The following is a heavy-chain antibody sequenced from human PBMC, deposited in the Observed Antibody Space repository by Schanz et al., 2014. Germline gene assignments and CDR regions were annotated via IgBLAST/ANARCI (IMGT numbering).Heavy chain of an antibody. CDR3: AKDRLLGYQLQDAFDI. Sequence: EVLLVDSGGGLVQPGGSLRLSCGASGFTFSAHAMSWVRQAPGKGPEWFSAISGSGRDTYYAASVKGRFTISRDNSQNTLYLQMSSLRLEDTAVYYCAKDRLLGYQLQDAFDIWGQGTLVTVSS. CDR1: GFTFSAHA. V-gene: IGHV3-23*04. CDR2: ISGSGRDT. J-gene: IGHJ3*02. D-gene: IGHD2-2*01.